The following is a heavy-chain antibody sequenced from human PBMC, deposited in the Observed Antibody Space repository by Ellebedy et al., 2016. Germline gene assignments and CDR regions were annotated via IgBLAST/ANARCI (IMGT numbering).Heavy chain of an antibody. D-gene: IGHD6-13*01. CDR1: GFTFSSYA. CDR3: ARRMAAAAGTRAALYLDL. J-gene: IGHJ2*01. Sequence: GESLKISCSASGFTFSSYAMHWVRQAPGKALEYVSSISTNGGDTYYADSVKGRFTISRDNSKDTLYLQMSSLRADDTAVYYCARRMAAAAGTRAALYLDLWGRGTLATVSS. V-gene: IGHV3-64D*08. CDR2: ISTNGGDT.